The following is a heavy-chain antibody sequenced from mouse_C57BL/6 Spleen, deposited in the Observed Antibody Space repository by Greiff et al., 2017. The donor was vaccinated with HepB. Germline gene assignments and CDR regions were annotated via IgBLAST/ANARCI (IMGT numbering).Heavy chain of an antibody. J-gene: IGHJ3*01. V-gene: IGHV1-76*01. CDR2: IYPGSGNT. CDR3: ARDYYCSIPFAF. Sequence: QVQLQQSGAELVRPGASVKLSCKASGYTFTDYYINWVKQRPGQGLEWIARIYPGSGNTYYNEKFKGKATLTAEKSSSTAYMQLSSLTSEDSAVYFCARDYYCSIPFAFWGQGTLVTVSA. D-gene: IGHD1-1*01. CDR1: GYTFTDYY.